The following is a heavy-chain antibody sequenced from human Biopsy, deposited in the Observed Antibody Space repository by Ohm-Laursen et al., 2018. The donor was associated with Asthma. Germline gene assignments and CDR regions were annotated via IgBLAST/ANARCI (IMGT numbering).Heavy chain of an antibody. CDR1: GFTFSGYT. CDR3: ARGDSSGWSHYYFDY. Sequence: SLRLSCSASGFTFSGYTMFWVRQAPGKGLEWVSVIYSGGTSHTADSVRGRFTISRDFSKNTLHLQMHSLRVEDTAVYYCARGDSSGWSHYYFDYWGQGTLVTVSS. J-gene: IGHJ4*02. CDR2: IYSGGTS. V-gene: IGHV3-53*01. D-gene: IGHD6-19*01.